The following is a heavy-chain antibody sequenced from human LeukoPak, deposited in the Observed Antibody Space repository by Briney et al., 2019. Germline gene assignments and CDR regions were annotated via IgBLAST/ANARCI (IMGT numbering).Heavy chain of an antibody. V-gene: IGHV3-53*01. J-gene: IGHJ4*02. CDR3: VRDQGGAVSY. CDR1: GFTVSSNY. CDR2: IYSGGST. D-gene: IGHD3-16*01. Sequence: GGSLRLSCAASGFTVSSNYMSWVRQAPGKGLEWVSVIYSGGSTYYADSVKGRFTISRDNSKSTLYIQMNSLRAEDTAVYYCVRDQGGAVSYWGQGTLVTVSS.